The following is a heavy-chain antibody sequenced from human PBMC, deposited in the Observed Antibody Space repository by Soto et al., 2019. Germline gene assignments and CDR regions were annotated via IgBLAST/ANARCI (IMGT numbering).Heavy chain of an antibody. CDR1: GFTFSSYW. CDR2: TNADGSTT. J-gene: IGHJ4*02. V-gene: IGHV3-74*01. D-gene: IGHD1-26*01. Sequence: XGSLRLSCAASGFTFSSYWMHWVRQGPGKGLVWVSRTNADGSTTSYADSVKGRFTISRDNAKNTLYLQMNSLRAEDTAVYYCARVGTGSYHFDLWGQGTLVTVSS. CDR3: ARVGTGSYHFDL.